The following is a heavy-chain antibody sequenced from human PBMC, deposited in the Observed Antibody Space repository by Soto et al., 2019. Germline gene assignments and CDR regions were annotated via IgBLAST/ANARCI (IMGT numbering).Heavy chain of an antibody. Sequence: GESLKISCKGSGYSFTSYWIGWVRQMPGKGLEWMGIIYPGDSDTRYSPSFQGHVTMSVDKSINTAYLHWSSLKASDTAIYSCARHYCSSTTCSLNFDYWGQGTLVTVSS. CDR1: GYSFTSYW. D-gene: IGHD2-2*01. CDR3: ARHYCSSTTCSLNFDY. J-gene: IGHJ4*02. V-gene: IGHV5-51*01. CDR2: IYPGDSDT.